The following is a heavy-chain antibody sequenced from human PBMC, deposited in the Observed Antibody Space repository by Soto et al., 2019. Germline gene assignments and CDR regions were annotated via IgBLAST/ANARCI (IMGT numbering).Heavy chain of an antibody. CDR1: GFTFTDYW. J-gene: IGHJ4*02. CDR2: INSDGSRT. Sequence: GGSLRLSCAASGFTFTDYWTHWVRQAPGKGLVWVSRINSDGSRTSYADSVTGRFTISRDNAKNTLYVQMNSLRVEDTALYYCARETYRGFYFDYWGQGTLVTVS. V-gene: IGHV3-74*01. CDR3: ARETYRGFYFDY. D-gene: IGHD4-4*01.